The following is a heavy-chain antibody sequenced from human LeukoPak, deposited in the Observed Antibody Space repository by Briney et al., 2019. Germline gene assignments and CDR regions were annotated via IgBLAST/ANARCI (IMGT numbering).Heavy chain of an antibody. CDR1: GFTFRSYT. Sequence: GGSLRLSCAASGFTFRSYTMSWVRQAPGKGLEWFSAINGGGGDTFYADSVKGRFTISRDNSKDTLYLQMTTLRAEDTAVYYCAKMRYFDWSPGYWGQGALVIVSS. CDR2: INGGGGDT. CDR3: AKMRYFDWSPGY. J-gene: IGHJ4*02. D-gene: IGHD3-9*01. V-gene: IGHV3-23*01.